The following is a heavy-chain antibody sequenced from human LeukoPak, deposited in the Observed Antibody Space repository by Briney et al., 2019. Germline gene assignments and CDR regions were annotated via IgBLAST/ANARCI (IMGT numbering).Heavy chain of an antibody. CDR2: INPSGGST. CDR3: ARDPTESYSSSWLPLYYFDY. J-gene: IGHJ4*02. CDR1: GYTFTSYY. D-gene: IGHD6-13*01. Sequence: GASVKVSCKASGYTFTSYYMHWVRQAPGQGLEWMGIINPSGGSTSYAQKFQGRVTMTRDTSTSTVYMELSSLRSEDTAVYYCARDPTESYSSSWLPLYYFDYWGQGTLVTVSS. V-gene: IGHV1-46*01.